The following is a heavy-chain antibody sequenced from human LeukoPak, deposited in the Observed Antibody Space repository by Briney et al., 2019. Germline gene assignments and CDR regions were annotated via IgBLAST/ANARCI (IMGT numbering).Heavy chain of an antibody. Sequence: GASVKVSCKASGGTFSSYAISWVRQAPGQGLEWMGWISAYNGNTNYAQKLQGRVTMTTDTSTSTAYMELRSLRFDDTAVYYCARTLGYTQQTYYDYWGQGTLVTVSS. CDR3: ARTLGYTQQTYYDY. V-gene: IGHV1-18*01. J-gene: IGHJ4*02. CDR1: GGTFSSYA. CDR2: ISAYNGNT. D-gene: IGHD1-1*01.